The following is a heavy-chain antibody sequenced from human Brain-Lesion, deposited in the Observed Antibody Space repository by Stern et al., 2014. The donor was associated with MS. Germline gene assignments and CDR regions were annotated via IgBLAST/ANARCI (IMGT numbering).Heavy chain of an antibody. CDR1: GGSISSGGSS. V-gene: IGHV4-30-2*01. D-gene: IGHD2-21*01. CDR2: IYHSGST. CDR3: ARGGVIYTQDRNGFDV. Sequence: QVQLGQSCSGQAKPSQTLSLTCAVSGGSISSGGSSWNWIRQPPGKGLAWIGFIYHSGSTYYNPSLKGRVFISVNTSKNQFALNLRSVTAADTAVYYCARGGVIYTQDRNGFDVWGQGTMVTVSS. J-gene: IGHJ3*01.